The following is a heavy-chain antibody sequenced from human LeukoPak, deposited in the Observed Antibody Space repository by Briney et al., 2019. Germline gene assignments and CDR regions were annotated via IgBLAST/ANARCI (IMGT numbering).Heavy chain of an antibody. CDR2: ISGSGGTT. V-gene: IGHV3-23*01. CDR1: GFTFSSYA. Sequence: GGSLRLSCAASGFTFSSYAMNWVRQAPGKGLEWVSAISGSGGTTYYADSVKGRFTISRDNSKNTLYLQMSSLRAEDTAVYYCARGYNSGWGYYFDYWGQGTLVTVSS. D-gene: IGHD6-19*01. J-gene: IGHJ4*02. CDR3: ARGYNSGWGYYFDY.